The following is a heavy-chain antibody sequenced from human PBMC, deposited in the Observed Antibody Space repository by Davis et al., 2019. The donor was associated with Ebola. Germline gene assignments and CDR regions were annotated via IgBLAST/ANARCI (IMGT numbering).Heavy chain of an antibody. CDR1: GFTFSSYT. V-gene: IGHV3-48*02. CDR2: ISSSSSTI. CDR3: ARERRYDSGYFDY. J-gene: IGHJ4*02. D-gene: IGHD3-22*01. Sequence: GESLKISCAASGFTFSSYTMNWVRQAPGKGLEWVSYISSSSSTIYYADSVKGRFTISRDNAKNSLYLQMHSLRDEDTAVYYWARERRYDSGYFDYWGQGTLVTVSS.